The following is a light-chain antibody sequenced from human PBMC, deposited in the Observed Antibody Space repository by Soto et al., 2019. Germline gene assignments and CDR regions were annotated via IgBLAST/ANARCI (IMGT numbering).Light chain of an antibody. V-gene: IGLV2-14*01. J-gene: IGLJ1*01. Sequence: QSALAQPASVSGSPGQSITISCTGTSSDVGGYNYVSWYQQHPGKAPKLMIYEVSNRPSGVSNRFSGSKSGNTASLTISGIQAEDEADYYCSSYTSNSRPLVFGTGTKVTVL. CDR2: EVS. CDR1: SSDVGGYNY. CDR3: SSYTSNSRPLV.